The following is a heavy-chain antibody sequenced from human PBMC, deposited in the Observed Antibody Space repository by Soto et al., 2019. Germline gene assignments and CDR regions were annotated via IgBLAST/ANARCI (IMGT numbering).Heavy chain of an antibody. CDR2: IYSGGST. J-gene: IGHJ5*02. V-gene: IGHV3-53*01. D-gene: IGHD4-17*01. CDR3: ARDLRPTVTTTGWFDP. CDR1: GFTVSSHY. Sequence: EVQLVESGGGLIQPGGTLRLSCAASGFTVSSHYMSWVRQAPGKGLEWVSVIYSGGSTYYADSVKGRFTISRDNSKNTLYLQMNSLRDEDTAVYYCARDLRPTVTTTGWFDPWGQGTLVTVSS.